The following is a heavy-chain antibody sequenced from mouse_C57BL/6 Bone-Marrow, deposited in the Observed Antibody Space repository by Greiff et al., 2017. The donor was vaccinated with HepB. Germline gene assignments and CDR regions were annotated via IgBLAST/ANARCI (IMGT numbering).Heavy chain of an antibody. D-gene: IGHD2-1*01. CDR3: ARGGIYYGNFGGWFAY. CDR1: GFTFSSYA. V-gene: IGHV5-4*03. CDR2: ISDGGSYN. J-gene: IGHJ3*01. Sequence: EVKLMESGGGLVKPGGSLKLSCAASGFTFSSYAMSWVRQTPEKRLEWVATISDGGSYNYYPDNVKGRFTISTDNAKNNLYLQMSHLKSEDTAMYYCARGGIYYGNFGGWFAYWGQGTLVTVSA.